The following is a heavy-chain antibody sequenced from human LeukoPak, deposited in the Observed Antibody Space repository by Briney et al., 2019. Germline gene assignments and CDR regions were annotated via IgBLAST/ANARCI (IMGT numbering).Heavy chain of an antibody. CDR2: INPNSGGT. J-gene: IGHJ5*02. CDR1: GYTFTVYY. V-gene: IGHV1-2*02. Sequence: ASVKVSCKASGYTFTVYYMHWVRQAPGQELEWMGWINPNSGGTNFAQKFQGRVTMTRDTSISTAYMELSRLRSDDTAVYYCAREYYGRALDPWGQGTLVTVSS. CDR3: AREYYGRALDP. D-gene: IGHD2-21*01.